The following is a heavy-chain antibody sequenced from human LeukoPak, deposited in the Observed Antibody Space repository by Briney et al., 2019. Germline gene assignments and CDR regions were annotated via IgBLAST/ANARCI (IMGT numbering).Heavy chain of an antibody. J-gene: IGHJ3*02. CDR3: ARAGATDAFDI. D-gene: IGHD1-26*01. CDR2: ISSSSSYI. CDR1: GFTFSSYS. Sequence: GGSLRLSCAASGFTFSSYSMNWVRQAPGKGLEWVTSISSSSSYIYYADSVKGRFTISRDNAKNSLYLQMNSLRAEDTAVYYCARAGATDAFDIWGQGTMVTVSS. V-gene: IGHV3-21*01.